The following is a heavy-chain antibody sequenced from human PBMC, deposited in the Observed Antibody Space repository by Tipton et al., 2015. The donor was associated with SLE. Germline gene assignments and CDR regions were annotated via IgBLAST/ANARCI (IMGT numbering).Heavy chain of an antibody. D-gene: IGHD3-22*01. V-gene: IGHV4-38-2*01. CDR1: GYSISSGYY. Sequence: TLSLTCAVSGYSISSGYYWGWIRQPPGKGLEWIGSIYHRGSTNYNPSLKSRVTISVDTSKNQFSLKLSSVTAADTAVYYCARDSSGYSIFFDYWGQGTLVTVSS. CDR3: ARDSSGYSIFFDY. J-gene: IGHJ4*02. CDR2: IYHRGST.